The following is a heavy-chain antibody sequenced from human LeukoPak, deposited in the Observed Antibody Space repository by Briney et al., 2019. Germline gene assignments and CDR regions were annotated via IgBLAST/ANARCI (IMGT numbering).Heavy chain of an antibody. CDR1: GFTFSSYS. CDR3: ASSRSSGQFDY. Sequence: GGSLRLSCAASGFTFSSYSMNWVRQAPGKGLEWVSSISSSSSYIYYADSVKGRFTISRDNAKNSLYLQMNSLRAEDTAVYYRASSRSSGQFDYWGQGTLVTVSS. V-gene: IGHV3-21*01. J-gene: IGHJ4*02. D-gene: IGHD3-22*01. CDR2: ISSSSSYI.